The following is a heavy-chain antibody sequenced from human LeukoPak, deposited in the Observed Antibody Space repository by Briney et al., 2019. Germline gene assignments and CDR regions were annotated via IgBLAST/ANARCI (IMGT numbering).Heavy chain of an antibody. D-gene: IGHD3-22*01. V-gene: IGHV1-2*02. CDR1: VYTFTGFN. CDR3: ARGGDDSGLYFAY. J-gene: IGHJ4*02. CDR2: INPQSGAT. Sequence: GASVKVSFTASVYTFTGFNIHWVRQAPGQGLEWMAWINPQSGATNYAQKFQGRVTMTRDMSNYTVYMEVTSLRSDDTAVYYCARGGDDSGLYFAYWGQGTLVTVSS.